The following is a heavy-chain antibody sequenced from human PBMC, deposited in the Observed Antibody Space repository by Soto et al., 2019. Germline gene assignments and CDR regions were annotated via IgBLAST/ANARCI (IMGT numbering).Heavy chain of an antibody. V-gene: IGHV3-33*01. J-gene: IGHJ5*02. D-gene: IGHD2-21*01. CDR3: ARDAISSRPGWFGP. CDR2: IWYDGSNK. Sequence: QMHLVESGGGVVQPGRSLRLSCASSGFSFSSHGMHWVRQAPGKGLEWVAVIWYDGSNKYYADSVKGRFTISRDNSKNTLYLQMNSLRAEDTAVYYCARDAISSRPGWFGPWAEGTLVIVSS. CDR1: GFSFSSHG.